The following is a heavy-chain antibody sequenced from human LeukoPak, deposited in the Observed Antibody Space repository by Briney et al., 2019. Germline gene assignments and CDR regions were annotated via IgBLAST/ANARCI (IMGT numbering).Heavy chain of an antibody. D-gene: IGHD3-16*01. Sequence: SETLSLTFDVSGGSISSNNWWSWVRQPPGKGLEWVGEIYHSGSTNYNPSLKSRVTISVDKSKNQFSLKLSSVTAADTAVYYCARKGGDPLGIFDSWGQGTLVTVSS. CDR1: GGSISSNNW. V-gene: IGHV4-4*02. J-gene: IGHJ4*02. CDR2: IYHSGST. CDR3: ARKGGDPLGIFDS.